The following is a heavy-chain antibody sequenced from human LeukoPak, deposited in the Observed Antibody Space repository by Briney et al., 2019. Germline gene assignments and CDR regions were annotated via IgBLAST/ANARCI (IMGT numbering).Heavy chain of an antibody. Sequence: PGGSLRLSCAASGFTFSSYAMHWVRQAPGKGLEWVAVISYDGSNKYYADSVKGRFTISRDNSKNTLYLQMNSLRAEDTAVYYCARESEDSSHYYFDYWGRGTLVTVSS. J-gene: IGHJ4*02. D-gene: IGHD6-6*01. CDR1: GFTFSSYA. CDR3: ARESEDSSHYYFDY. V-gene: IGHV3-30-3*01. CDR2: ISYDGSNK.